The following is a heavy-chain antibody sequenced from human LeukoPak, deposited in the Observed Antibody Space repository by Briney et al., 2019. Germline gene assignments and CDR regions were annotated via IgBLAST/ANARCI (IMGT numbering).Heavy chain of an antibody. CDR2: INHGGST. J-gene: IGHJ6*02. V-gene: IGHV4-34*01. CDR3: ARCRRVKYSSSWSPVVYYYYGMDV. Sequence: SETLSLTCAVYGGSFSGYYWSWIRQPPGKGLEWIGEINHGGSTNYNPSLKSRVTISVDTSKNQFSLKLSSVTAADTAVYYCARCRRVKYSSSWSPVVYYYYGMDVWGQGTTVTVSS. CDR1: GGSFSGYY. D-gene: IGHD6-13*01.